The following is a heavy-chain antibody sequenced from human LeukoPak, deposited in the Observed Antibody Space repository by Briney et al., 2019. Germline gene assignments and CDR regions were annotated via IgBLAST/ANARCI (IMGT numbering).Heavy chain of an antibody. D-gene: IGHD3-16*01. CDR2: IWYDGSNQ. CDR3: ASGWGFRALRSPSYYFDH. J-gene: IGHJ4*02. V-gene: IGHV3-30*04. CDR1: EFTFSCQH. Sequence: GGSLRRYCSASEFTFSCQHMHWIRQAPGNGLEGVAVIWYDGSNQYYAYSVKGRFTISRDNSKDTLYLQMNSLTAEETDLSSCASGWGFRALRSPSYYFDHWGQGAMVTASS.